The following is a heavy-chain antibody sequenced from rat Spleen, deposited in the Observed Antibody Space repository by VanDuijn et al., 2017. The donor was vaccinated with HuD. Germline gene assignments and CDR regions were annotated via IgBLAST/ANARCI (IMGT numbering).Heavy chain of an antibody. J-gene: IGHJ4*01. CDR1: GFTFSNYY. V-gene: IGHV5S23*01. Sequence: EVQLVESGGGLVQPGRSLKLSCAASGFTFSNYYMAWVRQAPTKGLEWAASISTGGDNTYFRDSVKGRFTLSRDNAKNTQSLQMDSLRSEDTAIYYCTRGYVMDAWGQGASVTVSS. CDR2: ISTGGDNT. CDR3: TRGYVMDA.